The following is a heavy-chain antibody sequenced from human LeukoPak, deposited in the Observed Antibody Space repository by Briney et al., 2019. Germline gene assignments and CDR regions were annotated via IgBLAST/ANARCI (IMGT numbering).Heavy chain of an antibody. J-gene: IGHJ3*02. Sequence: ASVKVSCKASGYTFTGYYMHWVRQAPGQGLEWMGWINPNSGGTNYAQKFQGRVTMTRDTSISTAYMELSRLRSDDTAAYYCAREPLYYYGSGSYQYAFDIWGQGTMVTVSS. CDR2: INPNSGGT. V-gene: IGHV1-2*02. CDR1: GYTFTGYY. CDR3: AREPLYYYGSGSYQYAFDI. D-gene: IGHD3-10*01.